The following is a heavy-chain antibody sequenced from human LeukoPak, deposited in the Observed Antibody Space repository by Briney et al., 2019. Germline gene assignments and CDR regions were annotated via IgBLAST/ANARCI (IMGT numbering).Heavy chain of an antibody. D-gene: IGHD1-26*01. Sequence: PGGSLRLSCAASGFTFSNYNMNWVRQAPGKGLEWVSYISTSSGTINYADSVEGRFTISRDNAKNSLYLQMNSLRDEDTAVYFYARERPVGATPFDFWGQGTMVTVSS. J-gene: IGHJ4*02. CDR3: ARERPVGATPFDF. CDR2: ISTSSGTI. CDR1: GFTFSNYN. V-gene: IGHV3-48*02.